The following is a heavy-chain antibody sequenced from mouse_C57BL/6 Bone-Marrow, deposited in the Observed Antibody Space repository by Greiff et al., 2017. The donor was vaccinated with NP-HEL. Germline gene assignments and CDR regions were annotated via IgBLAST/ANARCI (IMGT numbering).Heavy chain of an antibody. CDR3: AREGYYGSSFHYAMDY. Sequence: VQLQQSGAELARPGASVQLSCKASGYTFTSYGISWVKQRTGQGLEWIGEIYPRSGNTYYNEKFKGKATLTADKSSSTAYMELRSLTSEDSAVYFCAREGYYGSSFHYAMDYWGQGTSVTVSS. CDR2: IYPRSGNT. CDR1: GYTFTSYG. D-gene: IGHD1-1*01. V-gene: IGHV1-81*01. J-gene: IGHJ4*01.